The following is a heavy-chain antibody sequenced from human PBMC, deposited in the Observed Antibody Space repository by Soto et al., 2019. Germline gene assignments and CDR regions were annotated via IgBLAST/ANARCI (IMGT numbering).Heavy chain of an antibody. V-gene: IGHV3-48*03. CDR1: VFTFITYH. Sequence: PGGSLGLSCASSVFTFITYHMNWVRQAPGKGLEWVSYIHSGGSRIYYADSVKGRFTISRDNAKNSLYLQMNSLRAEDTAVYYCARDGSTVTTNYHYAMDVWGQGTTVTVSS. D-gene: IGHD4-17*01. CDR3: ARDGSTVTTNYHYAMDV. J-gene: IGHJ6*02. CDR2: IHSGGSRI.